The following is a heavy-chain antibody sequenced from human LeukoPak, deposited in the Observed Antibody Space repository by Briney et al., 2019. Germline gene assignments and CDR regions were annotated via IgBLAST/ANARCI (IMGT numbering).Heavy chain of an antibody. D-gene: IGHD6-19*01. Sequence: PGSSLRLSCAASGFTFSSYAMHWVRQASGKGLEGVAVIWHDGSNKYYAASVKGRFTVSRDNSKNTLYLQINSLRAEDTAVYYCARERVTGTSYYYYYGMDVWGQGTTVTVSS. J-gene: IGHJ6*02. CDR3: ARERVTGTSYYYYYGMDV. CDR1: GFTFSSYA. V-gene: IGHV3-33*01. CDR2: IWHDGSNK.